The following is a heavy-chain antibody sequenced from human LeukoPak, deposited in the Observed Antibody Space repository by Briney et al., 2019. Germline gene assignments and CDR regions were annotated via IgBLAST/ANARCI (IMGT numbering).Heavy chain of an antibody. CDR3: ARQGGLGGYYHFDY. Sequence: SETLSLTCTVSGGSISSGSYYWSWIRQPAGKGLEWIGRIYTSGSTNYNPSLKSRVTISVDTSKNQFSLKLSSVTAADTAVYYCARQGGLGGYYHFDYWGQGTLVTVSS. J-gene: IGHJ4*02. CDR2: IYTSGST. D-gene: IGHD3-22*01. CDR1: GGSISSGSYY. V-gene: IGHV4-61*02.